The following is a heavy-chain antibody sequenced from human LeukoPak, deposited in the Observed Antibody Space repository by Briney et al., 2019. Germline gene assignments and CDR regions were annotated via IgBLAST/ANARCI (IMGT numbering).Heavy chain of an antibody. V-gene: IGHV1-46*01. Sequence: ASVKVSCKASGYTFTSFYMHWVRQAPGQGLEWMGIINPSGGSTSYAQKFQGRVTIAADESTSTAYMELSSLRSEDTAVYYCAGGLVVIDNWFDPWGQGTLVTVSS. J-gene: IGHJ5*02. CDR1: GYTFTSFY. CDR2: INPSGGST. D-gene: IGHD3-22*01. CDR3: AGGLVVIDNWFDP.